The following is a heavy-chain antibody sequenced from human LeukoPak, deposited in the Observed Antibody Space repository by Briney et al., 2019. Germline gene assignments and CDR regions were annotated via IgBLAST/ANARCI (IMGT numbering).Heavy chain of an antibody. V-gene: IGHV3-43*02. Sequence: GGSLRLSCAASGFTFDDHAMHWVRQAPGKGLEWVSLISGDGGSTYYADSVKGRFTISRDSAKNSLYLQMNSLRAEDTAVYYCAREPYDYVWGSYGPGDYWGQGTLVTVSS. CDR1: GFTFDDHA. J-gene: IGHJ4*02. CDR2: ISGDGGST. D-gene: IGHD3-16*01. CDR3: AREPYDYVWGSYGPGDY.